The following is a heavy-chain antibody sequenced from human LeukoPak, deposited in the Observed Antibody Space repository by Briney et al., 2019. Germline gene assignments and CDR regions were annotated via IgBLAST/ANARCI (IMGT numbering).Heavy chain of an antibody. D-gene: IGHD5-12*01. CDR2: ISGSGGNT. J-gene: IGHJ4*02. Sequence: GGSLRLSCAASGFTFSSYGMSWVLRAPGKGPEWVSGISGSGGNTYYADSVKGRFTISRDNSQNTLYLQMNTLRAEDTAVYYCAKAVSGYHFDYWGQGTLVTVSS. CDR3: AKAVSGYHFDY. V-gene: IGHV3-23*01. CDR1: GFTFSSYG.